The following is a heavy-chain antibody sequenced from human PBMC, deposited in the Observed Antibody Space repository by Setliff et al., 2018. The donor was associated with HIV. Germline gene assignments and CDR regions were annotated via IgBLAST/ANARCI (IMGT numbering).Heavy chain of an antibody. Sequence: ASVKVSCKASGYRFNEYGISWVRQAPGQGLEWMGWISPYNGDTRYAQKVQGRVTLTTDTSTNTAYMDLSSLRSDDTAVYYCARGSLLEWGPTSSYYYMDVWGKGTTVTVSS. J-gene: IGHJ6*03. D-gene: IGHD3-3*01. CDR1: GYRFNEYG. CDR2: ISPYNGDT. CDR3: ARGSLLEWGPTSSYYYMDV. V-gene: IGHV1-18*01.